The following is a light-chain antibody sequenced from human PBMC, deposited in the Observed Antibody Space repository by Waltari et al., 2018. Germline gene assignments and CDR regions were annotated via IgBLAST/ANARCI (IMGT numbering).Light chain of an antibody. CDR2: AAS. J-gene: IGKJ5*01. V-gene: IGKV1-39*01. CDR3: QQSYSGPIT. CDR1: QTVIIY. Sequence: DIHLTQSPSSLSASVGDRVTITCRTTQTVIIYLNWYQQKPGKALKLLIYAASSLQSGVPSRFSGSGSGTDFTLTISSLQPEDFATYYCQQSYSGPITFGQGTRLENK.